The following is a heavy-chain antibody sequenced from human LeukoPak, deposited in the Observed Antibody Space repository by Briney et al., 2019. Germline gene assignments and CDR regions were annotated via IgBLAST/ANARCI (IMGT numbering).Heavy chain of an antibody. Sequence: SETLSLTCTVSGGSISSGSYYWSWIRQPAGTGLEWIGRIYTSGSTNYNPSLKSRVTISVDTSKNQFSLKLSSVTAADTAVYYCARMVATPLYFDLWGRGTLVTVSS. CDR2: IYTSGST. J-gene: IGHJ2*01. V-gene: IGHV4-61*02. D-gene: IGHD5-12*01. CDR3: ARMVATPLYFDL. CDR1: GGSISSGSYY.